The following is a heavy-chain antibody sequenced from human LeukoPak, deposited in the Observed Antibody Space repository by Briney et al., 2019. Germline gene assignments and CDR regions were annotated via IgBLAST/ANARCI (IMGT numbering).Heavy chain of an antibody. CDR2: INPSGGST. CDR3: ARGYSSSWYPISYGMDV. V-gene: IGHV1-46*01. CDR1: GYTFTSYY. Sequence: ASVKVSCKASGYTFTSYYMHWVRQAPGQGLEWMGIINPSGGSTSYAQKFQGRVTMTRDTSTSTVYMELSSLRSEDTAVYYCARGYSSSWYPISYGMDVWGQGTTVTVSS. D-gene: IGHD6-13*01. J-gene: IGHJ6*02.